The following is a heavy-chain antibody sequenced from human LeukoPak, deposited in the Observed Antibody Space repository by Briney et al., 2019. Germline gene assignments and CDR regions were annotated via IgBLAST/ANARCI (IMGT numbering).Heavy chain of an antibody. CDR1: GFTISSYS. V-gene: IGHV3-48*04. CDR3: ARDSSGWYGVDY. J-gene: IGHJ4*02. D-gene: IGHD6-19*01. CDR2: ISSSSSTI. Sequence: GGSLRLSCAASGFTISSYSMNWVCQAPGKGLEWVSYISSSSSTIYYADSAKGRFTISRDNAKNSLYLQMNSLRAEDTAVYYCARDSSGWYGVDYWGQGTLVTVSS.